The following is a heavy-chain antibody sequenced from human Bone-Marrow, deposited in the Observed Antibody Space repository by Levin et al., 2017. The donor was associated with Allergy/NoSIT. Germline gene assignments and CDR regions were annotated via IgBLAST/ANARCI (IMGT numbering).Heavy chain of an antibody. D-gene: IGHD4-17*01. Sequence: ASVKVSCKASGGTFSSYAISWVRQAPGQGLEWMGGIIPIFGTANYAQKFQGRVTITADESTSTAYMELSSLRSEDTAVYYCARAADDYGDYVDYYYYMDVWGKGTTVTVSS. CDR3: ARAADDYGDYVDYYYYMDV. J-gene: IGHJ6*03. CDR2: IIPIFGTA. CDR1: GGTFSSYA. V-gene: IGHV1-69*13.